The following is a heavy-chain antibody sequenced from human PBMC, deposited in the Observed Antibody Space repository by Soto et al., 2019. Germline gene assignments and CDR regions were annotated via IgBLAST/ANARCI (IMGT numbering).Heavy chain of an antibody. CDR1: GGTLSSYA. CDR2: VIPVLGTT. CDR3: ASPYRSSPNCYPPRPRHDSWYFDL. D-gene: IGHD2-2*01. J-gene: IGHJ2*01. Sequence: QVQLVQSGAEVKKPGSSVTVSCKASGGTLSSYAIAWVRQAPGQGLEWMGGVIPVLGTTNYAQTFQGRLTIGADESAGTTYMRLPSLTSADTAVYYCASPYRSSPNCYPPRPRHDSWYFDLWGRGSVVIVSS. V-gene: IGHV1-69*01.